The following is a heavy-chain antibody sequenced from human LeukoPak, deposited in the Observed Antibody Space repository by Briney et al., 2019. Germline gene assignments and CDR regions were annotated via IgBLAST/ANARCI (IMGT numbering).Heavy chain of an antibody. V-gene: IGHV3-7*03. CDR2: IKQDGSEK. CDR3: AKGHSSGWYSGFDP. D-gene: IGHD6-19*01. Sequence: GGSLRLSCAASGFTFSSYWMSWVRQAPGKGLEWVANIKQDGSEKYYVDSAKGRFTISRDNAKNSLYLQVNSLRAEDTAVYYCAKGHSSGWYSGFDPWGQGTLVTVSS. CDR1: GFTFSSYW. J-gene: IGHJ5*02.